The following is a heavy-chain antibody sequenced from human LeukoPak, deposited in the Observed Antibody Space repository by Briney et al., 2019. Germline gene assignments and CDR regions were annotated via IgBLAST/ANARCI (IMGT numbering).Heavy chain of an antibody. CDR3: AKDYYDSSGYYRGFDY. D-gene: IGHD3-22*01. Sequence: PGGSLRLSCAASEFTFSNYAMSWVRQAPGKGLEWVSAISDGSVKTYYADSVKGRFSISRDNYKNTLYLQMNSLRAEDTAVYYCAKDYYDSSGYYRGFDYWGQGTLFTVSS. V-gene: IGHV3-23*01. CDR1: EFTFSNYA. J-gene: IGHJ4*02. CDR2: ISDGSVKT.